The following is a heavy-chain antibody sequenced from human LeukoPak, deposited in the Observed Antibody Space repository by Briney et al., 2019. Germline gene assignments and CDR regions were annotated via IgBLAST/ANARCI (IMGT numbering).Heavy chain of an antibody. Sequence: GGSLRLSCEASGFTFSSFAMTWVRQAPGKGLEWVSSITGSHGRTYNTDSVKGRFTISRDNSQNTLYLQMNSLRAEDTAVYYCTKDPNGDYVGAIDPWGQETLVTVSS. D-gene: IGHD4-17*01. CDR3: TKDPNGDYVGAIDP. V-gene: IGHV3-23*01. J-gene: IGHJ5*02. CDR1: GFTFSSFA. CDR2: ITGSHGRT.